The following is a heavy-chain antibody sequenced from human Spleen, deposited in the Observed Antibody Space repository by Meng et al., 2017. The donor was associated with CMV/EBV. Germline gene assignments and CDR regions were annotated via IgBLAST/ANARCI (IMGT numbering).Heavy chain of an antibody. J-gene: IGHJ4*02. CDR1: GGSWSGYY. V-gene: IGHV4-34*01. D-gene: IGHD6-13*01. CDR3: ARARYSSSPFDY. CDR2: INHRGST. Sequence: LTGAVYGGSWSGYYSSWSRQPPGKSLERIGEINHRGSTNCNTSLKSRVTISVDTYKSQFSVELSSVTAADTAVYYCARARYSSSPFDYWGQGTLVTVSS.